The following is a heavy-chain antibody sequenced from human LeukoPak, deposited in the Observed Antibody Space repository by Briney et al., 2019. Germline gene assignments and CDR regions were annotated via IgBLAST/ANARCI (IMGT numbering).Heavy chain of an antibody. CDR1: GYTFTGYY. D-gene: IGHD3-3*01. CDR3: ARGPGIQLRFLEWFNYYSDY. V-gene: IGHV1-2*02. J-gene: IGHJ4*02. Sequence: GASVKVSCKASGYTFTGYYMHWVRQAPGQGLEWMGWINPNSGGTNYAQKFQGRVTMTRDTSISTAYMELSRLRSDDTAVYYCARGPGIQLRFLEWFNYYSDYWGQGTLVTVSS. CDR2: INPNSGGT.